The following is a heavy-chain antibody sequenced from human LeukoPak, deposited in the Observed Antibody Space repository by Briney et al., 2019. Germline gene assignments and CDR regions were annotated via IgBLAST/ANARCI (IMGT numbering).Heavy chain of an antibody. J-gene: IGHJ4*02. D-gene: IGHD6-19*01. V-gene: IGHV4-59*08. CDR3: ARRSSAGTGTGPFDS. Sequence: PSETLSLTCTVSGGSINSYYWSWIRQPPGKGLEWIGYIYYSGSTNFNPSLKSRVSMSVDTSKNQFSLKLSSVTAADTAVYYCARRSSAGTGTGPFDSWGQGTLVTVSS. CDR1: GGSINSYY. CDR2: IYYSGST.